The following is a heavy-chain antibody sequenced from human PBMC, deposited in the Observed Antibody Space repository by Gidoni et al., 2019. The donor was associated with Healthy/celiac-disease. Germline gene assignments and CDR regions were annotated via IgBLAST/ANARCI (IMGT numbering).Heavy chain of an antibody. CDR1: GLTFSSYG. CDR3: ARVGRAAMATHGLDP. D-gene: IGHD5-18*01. V-gene: IGHV3-33*01. J-gene: IGHJ5*02. Sequence: QVRLVESGGGVVQPGRSLRLPCAASGLTFSSYGMHWVRQAPGKGLGWVAVIWYDGSNKYYADTVKGRFTISRDNSKNTLYLQMNSLRAEDTAVYYCARVGRAAMATHGLDPWGQGTLVTVSS. CDR2: IWYDGSNK.